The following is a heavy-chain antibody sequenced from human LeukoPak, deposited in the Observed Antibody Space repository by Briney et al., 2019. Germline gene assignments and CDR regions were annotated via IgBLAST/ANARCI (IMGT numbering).Heavy chain of an antibody. Sequence: PSETLSLTCAVYGGSFSGYYWSWIRQPPGKGLEWIGEINHSGSTNYNPSLKSRVTISVDTSKNQFSLKLSSVTAADTAVYYRARSSLTYCSSTSCSETFDYWGQGTLVTVSS. V-gene: IGHV4-34*01. CDR1: GGSFSGYY. J-gene: IGHJ4*02. CDR2: INHSGST. D-gene: IGHD2-2*01. CDR3: ARSSLTYCSSTSCSETFDY.